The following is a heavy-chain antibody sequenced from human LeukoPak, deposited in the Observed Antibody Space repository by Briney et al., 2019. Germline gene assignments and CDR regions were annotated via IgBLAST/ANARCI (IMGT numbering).Heavy chain of an antibody. CDR1: DGSISNYY. CDR3: AREREGIVIVPPARGAFDI. V-gene: IGHV4-4*07. J-gene: IGHJ3*02. D-gene: IGHD2-2*01. Sequence: SETLSLTCSVSDGSISNYYWSWIRQPAGKGLEWIGRIYPSGSTNYKPSLKSRVTMSIDKSKNQFSLKLSSVTAADTAVYYCAREREGIVIVPPARGAFDIWDQGTMVTVSS. CDR2: IYPSGST.